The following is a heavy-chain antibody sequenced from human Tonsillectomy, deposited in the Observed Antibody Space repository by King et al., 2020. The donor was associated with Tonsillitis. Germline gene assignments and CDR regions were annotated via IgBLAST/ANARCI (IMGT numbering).Heavy chain of an antibody. CDR2: INPSGDTT. Sequence: VQLVESGGGLVQPGGSLRLSCAVSGFIFKSYTMGWVRQAPGKGMEWVSDINPSGDTTYYADSVKGRFALSRENSKNTLYLQMHSLRADDTALYYCSKALTASSYDYCGQGTLVTVSS. J-gene: IGHJ4*02. V-gene: IGHV3-23*04. CDR3: SKALTASSYDY. CDR1: GFIFKSYT. D-gene: IGHD2-21*02.